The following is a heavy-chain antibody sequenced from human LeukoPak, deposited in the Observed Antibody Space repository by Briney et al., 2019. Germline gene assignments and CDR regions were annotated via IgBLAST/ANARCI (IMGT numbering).Heavy chain of an antibody. V-gene: IGHV4-59*01. J-gene: IGHJ4*02. D-gene: IGHD2-15*01. CDR3: ARDRASAGGFDY. CDR2: IYYSGTT. Sequence: PSETLSLTCSVSGGSISPYYWSWIRQPPGKGLEWIGYIYYSGTTNYNPSLQGRVTISVATSKNQFSLKLSSVTAADTALYYCARDRASAGGFDYWGQGTLVTVSS. CDR1: GGSISPYY.